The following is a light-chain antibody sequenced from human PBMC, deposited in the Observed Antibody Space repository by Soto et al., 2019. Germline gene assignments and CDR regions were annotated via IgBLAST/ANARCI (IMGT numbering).Light chain of an antibody. Sequence: DIQMTQSPSSLSASVGDRVTITCQASQDISNYLNWYQQKPGKAPKLLIYDASNLETGIPSSFSGSGSGTDVTFTISSLQPEDIATYYCLQYDNLLSLTFGGGTKVEIK. CDR1: QDISNY. CDR3: LQYDNLLSLT. CDR2: DAS. V-gene: IGKV1-33*01. J-gene: IGKJ4*01.